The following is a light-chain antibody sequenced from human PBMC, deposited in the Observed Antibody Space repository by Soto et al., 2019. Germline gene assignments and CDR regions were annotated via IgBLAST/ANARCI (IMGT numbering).Light chain of an antibody. CDR1: SSDIGAYNF. CDR2: EVN. Sequence: SGLTHPASPSRSPGQSITFSCSGTSSDIGAYNFLSWYQQHPGKAPKLMIFEVNNRPSGVSNRFSGSKSGSTASLTISDLHPEDEAEYYCFSYTTSTTYVFGSGTKVTV. V-gene: IGLV2-14*01. J-gene: IGLJ1*01. CDR3: FSYTTSTTYV.